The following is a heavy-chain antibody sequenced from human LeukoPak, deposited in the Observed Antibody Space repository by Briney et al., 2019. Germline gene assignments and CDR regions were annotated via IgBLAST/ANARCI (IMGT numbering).Heavy chain of an antibody. CDR1: GGSFSGYY. V-gene: IGHV4-34*01. Sequence: KPSETLSLTCAVYGGSFSGYYWSWIRQPPGKGLEWIGEINHSGSTNYNPSLKSRVTISVDTSKNQFSLKLSSVTAADTAVYYCARGLGGLLLWSGEFNNWFDPWGQGTLVTVSS. CDR2: INHSGST. D-gene: IGHD3-10*01. J-gene: IGHJ5*02. CDR3: ARGLGGLLLWSGEFNNWFDP.